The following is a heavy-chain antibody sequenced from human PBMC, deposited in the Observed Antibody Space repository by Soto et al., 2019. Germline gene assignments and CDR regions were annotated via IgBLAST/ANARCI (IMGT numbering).Heavy chain of an antibody. CDR3: ARDPPSHYGMDV. J-gene: IGHJ6*02. CDR2: ISDSADRI. CDR1: GFSFSSNS. Sequence: PGGSLRLSCKASGFSFSSNSMGWLRQAPGKGLDWVSSISDSADRIYYADSVKGRFTISRDNSKNTLYLQMNSLRAEDTAVYYCARDPPSHYGMDVWGQGTTVTV. V-gene: IGHV3-23*01.